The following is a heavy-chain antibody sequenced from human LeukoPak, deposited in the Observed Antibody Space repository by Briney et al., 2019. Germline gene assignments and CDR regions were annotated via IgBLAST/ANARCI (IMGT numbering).Heavy chain of an antibody. J-gene: IGHJ4*02. CDR1: GYTFTGYY. CDR2: INPNSGGT. V-gene: IGHV1-2*02. Sequence: ASVKVSCKASGYTFTGYYMYWVRQAPGQGLEWMGWINPNSGGTNYAQKFQGRVTMTRDTSISTACMELSTLRSDDTAVYFCARGTPRIVNPNPNPIAQDYWGQGTLVTVSS. CDR3: ARGTPRIVNPNPNPIAQDY. D-gene: IGHD3-16*02.